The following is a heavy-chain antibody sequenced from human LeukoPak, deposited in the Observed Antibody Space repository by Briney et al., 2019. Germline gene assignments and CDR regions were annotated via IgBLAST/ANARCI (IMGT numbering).Heavy chain of an antibody. J-gene: IGHJ4*02. D-gene: IGHD2-21*02. CDR2: SWYDGSTK. V-gene: IGHV3-33*01. Sequence: GALRLSCAASGFNLRTYGMHWVRQAPGKGLEWVALSWYDGSTKYYADSVKGRFSISRDNSKNTVYLQMGGLRAEDTAVYYCARDTTLVTLYYFDSWGQGTLVTVSS. CDR3: ARDTTLVTLYYFDS. CDR1: GFNLRTYG.